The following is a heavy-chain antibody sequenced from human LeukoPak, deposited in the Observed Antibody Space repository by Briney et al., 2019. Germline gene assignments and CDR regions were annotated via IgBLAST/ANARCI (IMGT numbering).Heavy chain of an antibody. CDR1: RGSISSGGYY. CDR3: ARDKGKAAAGTEYYYYGLGV. CDR2: IYYSGST. J-gene: IGHJ6*02. D-gene: IGHD6-13*01. V-gene: IGHV4-31*03. Sequence: SETLSLTCTVSRGSISSGGYYWSWIRQYPGKGLEWIGHIYYSGSTYYNPSLKSRVAMSVDTSKNQFSLKLRSVTAADTAVYYCARDKGKAAAGTEYYYYGLGVWGQGTTVTVSS.